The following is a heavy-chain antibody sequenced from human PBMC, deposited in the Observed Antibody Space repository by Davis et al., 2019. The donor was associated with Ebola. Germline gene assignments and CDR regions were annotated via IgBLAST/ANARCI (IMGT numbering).Heavy chain of an antibody. Sequence: PSETLSLTCAVYGGSFSGYYWSWIRQPPGKGLEWIGEINHSGSTNYNPSLKSRVTISVDTSKNQFSLRLSSVTAADTAVYYCARSTPGNIYLNWFDPWGQGTLVTVSS. V-gene: IGHV4-34*01. CDR1: GGSFSGYY. CDR3: ARSTPGNIYLNWFDP. D-gene: IGHD4-23*01. J-gene: IGHJ5*02. CDR2: INHSGST.